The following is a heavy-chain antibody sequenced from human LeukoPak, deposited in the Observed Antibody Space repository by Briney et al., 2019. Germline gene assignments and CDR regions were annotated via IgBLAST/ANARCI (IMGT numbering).Heavy chain of an antibody. D-gene: IGHD6-13*01. CDR3: AKDRGAAAAIDFDY. Sequence: GGSLRLSCAASGFSFSIYSMNWVRQAPGKGLEWVSSISSSSSYIYYADSVKGRFTISRDNAKNSLYLQMNSLRADDTAVYYCAKDRGAAAAIDFDYWGQGTLVTVSS. J-gene: IGHJ4*02. CDR1: GFSFSIYS. CDR2: ISSSSSYI. V-gene: IGHV3-21*04.